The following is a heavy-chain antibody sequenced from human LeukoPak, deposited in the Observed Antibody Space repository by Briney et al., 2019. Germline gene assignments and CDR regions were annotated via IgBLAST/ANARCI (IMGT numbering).Heavy chain of an antibody. V-gene: IGHV1-69*05. CDR2: IIPIFGTA. D-gene: IGHD2-2*02. J-gene: IGHJ3*02. CDR1: GYTFTSYD. Sequence: ASVKVSCKASGYTFTSYDINWVRQAPGQGLEWMGGIIPIFGTANYARKFQGRVTITTDESTSTAYMELSSLRSEDTAVYYCARDRDCSSTSCYTQDAFDIWGQGTMVTVSS. CDR3: ARDRDCSSTSCYTQDAFDI.